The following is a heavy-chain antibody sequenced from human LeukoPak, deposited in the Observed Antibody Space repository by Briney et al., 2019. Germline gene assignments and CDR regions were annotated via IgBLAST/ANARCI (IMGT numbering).Heavy chain of an antibody. D-gene: IGHD3-3*02. CDR2: IKQGGSDK. CDR1: GFTFSDYW. Sequence: PGGSLRLSCVVSGFTFSDYWMSWVRQAPGQGLEWVANIKQGGSDKYYVDSVKGRFTISRDNAKNSVFLQVSSLGPEDTAVYYCALVSNYYFAYWGQGTLVTVSS. J-gene: IGHJ4*02. V-gene: IGHV3-7*01. CDR3: ALVSNYYFAY.